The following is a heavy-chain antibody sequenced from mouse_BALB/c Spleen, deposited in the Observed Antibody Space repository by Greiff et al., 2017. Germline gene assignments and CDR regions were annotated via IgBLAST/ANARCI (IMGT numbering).Heavy chain of an antibody. J-gene: IGHJ3*01. V-gene: IGHV14-1*02. D-gene: IGHD6-1*01. Sequence: VQLQQSGAELVRPGALVKLSCKASGFNIKDYYMHWVKQRPEQGLEWIGWIDPENGNTIYDPKFQGKASITADTSSNTAYLQLSSLTSEDTAVYYCASRSLWFAYWGQGTLVTVSA. CDR2: IDPENGNT. CDR1: GFNIKDYY. CDR3: ASRSLWFAY.